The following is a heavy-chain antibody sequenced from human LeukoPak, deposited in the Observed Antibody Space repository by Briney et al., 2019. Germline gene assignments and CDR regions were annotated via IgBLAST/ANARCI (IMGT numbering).Heavy chain of an antibody. V-gene: IGHV4-39*01. Sequence: SETLSLTCTVSGGSISSSSYYWGWIRQPPGKGLEWIGSIYYSGSTYYNPSLKSRVTISVDTSKNQFSLKLSSVTAADTAVYYCASGPSGYRDYWGQGTLVTFSS. CDR1: GGSISSSSYY. D-gene: IGHD5-12*01. CDR3: ASGPSGYRDY. J-gene: IGHJ4*02. CDR2: IYYSGST.